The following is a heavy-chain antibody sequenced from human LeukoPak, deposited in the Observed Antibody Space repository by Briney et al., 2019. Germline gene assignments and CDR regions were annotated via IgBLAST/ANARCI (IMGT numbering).Heavy chain of an antibody. CDR1: GFTFSSYA. CDR2: ISGSGGST. J-gene: IGHJ6*03. CDR3: AKAGMVRGVAVYYYYMDV. V-gene: IGHV3-23*01. Sequence: GGSLRLSCAASGFTFSSYAMSWVRQAPGKGLEWVSAISGSGGSTYYADPVKGRFTISRDNSKNTLYLQMNSLRAEDTAVYYCAKAGMVRGVAVYYYYMDVWGKGTTVTVSS. D-gene: IGHD3-10*01.